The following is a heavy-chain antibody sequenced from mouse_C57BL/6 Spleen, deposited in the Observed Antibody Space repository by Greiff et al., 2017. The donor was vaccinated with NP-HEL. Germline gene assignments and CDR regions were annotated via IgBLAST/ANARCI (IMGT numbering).Heavy chain of an antibody. Sequence: EVMLVESGGGLVKPGGSLKLSCAASGFTFSDYGMHWVRQAPGKGLEWVAYISSGSSTIYYADTVKGRFTISRDNAKNTLFLQMTSLRSEDTAMYYCARRDGNYVDFAYWGQGTLVTVSA. CDR1: GFTFSDYG. D-gene: IGHD2-1*01. V-gene: IGHV5-17*01. J-gene: IGHJ3*01. CDR3: ARRDGNYVDFAY. CDR2: ISSGSSTI.